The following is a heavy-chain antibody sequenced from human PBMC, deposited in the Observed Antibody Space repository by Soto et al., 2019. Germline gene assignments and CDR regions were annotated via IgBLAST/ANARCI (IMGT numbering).Heavy chain of an antibody. CDR2: ISSSSSTI. CDR3: AKAAFVVPAAIDNWFDP. J-gene: IGHJ5*02. D-gene: IGHD2-2*01. Sequence: PGGSLRLSCAASGFTFSSYSMNWVRQAPGKGLEWVSYISSSSSTIYYADSVKGRFTISRDNAKNSLYLQMNSLRAEDTVVYYCAKAAFVVPAAIDNWFDPWGQGTLVTVSS. CDR1: GFTFSSYS. V-gene: IGHV3-48*04.